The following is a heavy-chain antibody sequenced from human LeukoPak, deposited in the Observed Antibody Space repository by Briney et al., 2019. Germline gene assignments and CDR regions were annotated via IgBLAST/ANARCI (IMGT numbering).Heavy chain of an antibody. D-gene: IGHD2-15*01. CDR2: ISYDGSNK. V-gene: IGHV3-30*04. CDR1: GITFSSYA. J-gene: IGHJ5*02. Sequence: GRSLRLSCAASGITFSSYAMHWVRQAPGKGLEWVAVISYDGSNKYYADSVKGRFTISRDNSKNTLYLQMNSLRAEDTAVYYCAKARYCSGGSCLNWFDPWGQGTLVTVSS. CDR3: AKARYCSGGSCLNWFDP.